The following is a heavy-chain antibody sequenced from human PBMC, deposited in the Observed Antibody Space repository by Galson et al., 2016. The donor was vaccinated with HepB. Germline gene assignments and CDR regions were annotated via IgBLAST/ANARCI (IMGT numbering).Heavy chain of an antibody. CDR2: INTVTGNP. CDR1: GGTFSNYG. CDR3: TRSGAGGNAFDF. D-gene: IGHD3-10*01. V-gene: IGHV7-4-1*02. Sequence: SVKVSCKASGGTFSNYGISWVRQAPGQGLEWMAWINTVTGNPTYAQDFTGRFVFSLDSSVSTAYLQINTLKAEDSGVYFCTRSGAGGNAFDFWGQGTMVTVSS. J-gene: IGHJ3*01.